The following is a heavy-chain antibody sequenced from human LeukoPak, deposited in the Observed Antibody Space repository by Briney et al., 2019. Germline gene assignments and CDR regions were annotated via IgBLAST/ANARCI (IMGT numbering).Heavy chain of an antibody. Sequence: ASVKVSCKASGYTFTSYGISWVRQAPGQGLEWMGWISAYNGNTNYAQKLQGRVTMTTDTSTSTAYMELRSLRSDDTAVYYCARGRWGSGYYYTVEYWGQGTLVTVSP. CDR3: ARGRWGSGYYYTVEY. D-gene: IGHD3-10*01. V-gene: IGHV1-18*01. CDR1: GYTFTSYG. J-gene: IGHJ4*02. CDR2: ISAYNGNT.